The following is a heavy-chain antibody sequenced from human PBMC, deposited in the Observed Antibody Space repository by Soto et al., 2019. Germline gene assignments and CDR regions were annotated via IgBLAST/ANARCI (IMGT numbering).Heavy chain of an antibody. Sequence: ASVTVSCQVSGYTLTDLSMHWVRQAPGKGLEWMGGFDPEDGETIYAQKFQGRVTMTEDTSTDTAYMELSSLRSEDTAVYYCATENTVLLWLGEPLRHYGLDVWGQGTTVTVSS. D-gene: IGHD3-10*01. CDR1: GYTLTDLS. V-gene: IGHV1-24*01. J-gene: IGHJ6*02. CDR3: ATENTVLLWLGEPLRHYGLDV. CDR2: FDPEDGET.